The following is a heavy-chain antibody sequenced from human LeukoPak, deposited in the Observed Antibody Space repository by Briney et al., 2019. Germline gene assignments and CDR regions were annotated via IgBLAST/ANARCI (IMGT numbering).Heavy chain of an antibody. Sequence: GGSLRLSCAASGFTFSDYYMSWIRQAPGKGLEWVSYISSSSSYTNYADPVKGRFTISRDNAKNLLYLQMNGLRAEDTAVYYCARVAETVTQAFDYWGQGTLVTVSS. CDR2: ISSSSSYT. CDR3: ARVAETVTQAFDY. J-gene: IGHJ4*02. D-gene: IGHD4-17*01. CDR1: GFTFSDYY. V-gene: IGHV3-11*06.